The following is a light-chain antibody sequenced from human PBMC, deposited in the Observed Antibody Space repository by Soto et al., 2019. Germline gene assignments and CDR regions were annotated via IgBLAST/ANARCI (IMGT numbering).Light chain of an antibody. CDR2: SNN. CDR1: SSNIGSNT. CDR3: AAWDDSLNGPV. V-gene: IGLV1-44*01. J-gene: IGLJ1*01. Sequence: QSVLTQPPSASGTPGQRVTISCPGSSSNIGSNTVNWYQQLPGTAPKLLIYSNNQRPSGVPDRISGSKSGTSASLAISGLQSEDEADYYCAAWDDSLNGPVFGTGTKVTVL.